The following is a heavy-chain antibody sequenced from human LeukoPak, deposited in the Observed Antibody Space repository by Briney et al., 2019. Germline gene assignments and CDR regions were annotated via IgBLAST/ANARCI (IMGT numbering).Heavy chain of an antibody. Sequence: SETLSLTCTVSGGSISSSSYYWGWIRQPPGKGLEWIGSIYYSGSTYYNPSLKSRVTISVDRSKNQFSLKLSSVTAADTAVYYCARPLRYFDWLFYYWGQGTLVTVSS. CDR1: GGSISSSSYY. V-gene: IGHV4-39*01. CDR2: IYYSGST. CDR3: ARPLRYFDWLFYY. D-gene: IGHD3-9*01. J-gene: IGHJ4*02.